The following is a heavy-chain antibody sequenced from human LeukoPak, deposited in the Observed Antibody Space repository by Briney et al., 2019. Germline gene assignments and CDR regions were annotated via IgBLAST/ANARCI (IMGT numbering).Heavy chain of an antibody. V-gene: IGHV3-9*01. D-gene: IGHD3-3*01. Sequence: GGSLRLSCAASGFTFDDYAMHWVRLAPGKGLEWVSGISWNSGSIGNADSVKGRFTISRDNAKNSLYLQMNSLRAEDTALYYCAKDVGPYYDFWSGFDYWGQGTLVTVSS. J-gene: IGHJ4*02. CDR3: AKDVGPYYDFWSGFDY. CDR1: GFTFDDYA. CDR2: ISWNSGSI.